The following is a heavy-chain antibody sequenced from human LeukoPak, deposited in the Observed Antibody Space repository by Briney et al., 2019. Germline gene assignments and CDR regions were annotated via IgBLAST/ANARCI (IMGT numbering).Heavy chain of an antibody. CDR2: INWDGSST. V-gene: IGHV3-43D*04. CDR1: GFTFDDYA. J-gene: IGHJ4*02. CDR3: AKDLYSAGTYYTLIY. D-gene: IGHD3-22*01. Sequence: HPGGSLRLSCAASGFTFDDYAMHWVRHAPGKGLEWVSLINWDGSSTYYADSVKGRFTISRDNSKNSLYLQMNSLRAEDTALYYRAKDLYSAGTYYTLIYWGQGTLVTVSS.